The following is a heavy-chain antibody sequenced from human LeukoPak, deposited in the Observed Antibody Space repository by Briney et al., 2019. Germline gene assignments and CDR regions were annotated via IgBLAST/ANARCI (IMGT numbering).Heavy chain of an antibody. V-gene: IGHV3-33*01. D-gene: IGHD2-2*01. CDR3: ARDCSSTSCYDDY. J-gene: IGHJ4*02. CDR2: IWYDGSNK. CDR1: GFTFSSYG. Sequence: GGSLRLSCAASGFTFSSYGMHWVRQAPGKGLEWVAVIWYDGSNKYYADSVKGRFTISRDNSKNTLYLQMNSLRAEDTAVYYCARDCSSTSCYDDYWGQETLVTVSS.